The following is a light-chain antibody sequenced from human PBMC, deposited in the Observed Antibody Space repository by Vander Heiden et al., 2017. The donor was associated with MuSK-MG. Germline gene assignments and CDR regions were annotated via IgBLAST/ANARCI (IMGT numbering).Light chain of an antibody. CDR2: KDS. CDR3: QSADSSGTYRGV. CDR1: ALPKQY. V-gene: IGLV3-25*03. Sequence: SYELTQPPSVSVSPGQTARITCSGDALPKQYAYWYQQKPGQAPVLVIDKDSERPSGIPERFSGSSSGTTVTLTISGVQAEDEAAYYCQSADSSGTYRGVFGGGTKLTVL. J-gene: IGLJ2*01.